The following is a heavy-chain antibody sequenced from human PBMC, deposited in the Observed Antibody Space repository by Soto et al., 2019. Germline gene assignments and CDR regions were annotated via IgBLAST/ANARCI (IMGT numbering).Heavy chain of an antibody. D-gene: IGHD2-15*01. Sequence: QVQLVESGGGVVQPGRSLRLSCAASGFTFSSYGMHWVRQAPGKGLEWVAVIWYDGSNKYYADSVKGRFTISRDNSKNTLYQKMNSLRAEDTAVYYWARWGRGAGDYWGQGTLVTVSS. J-gene: IGHJ4*02. CDR2: IWYDGSNK. CDR3: ARWGRGAGDY. V-gene: IGHV3-33*01. CDR1: GFTFSSYG.